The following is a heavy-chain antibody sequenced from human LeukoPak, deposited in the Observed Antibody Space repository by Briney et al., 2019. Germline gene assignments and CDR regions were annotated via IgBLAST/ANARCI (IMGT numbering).Heavy chain of an antibody. D-gene: IGHD6-13*01. J-gene: IGHJ4*02. CDR2: ISWNSGSI. CDR3: AKGVAAAGDRLPDY. Sequence: GGSLRLSCAASGFTFDDYAMHWVRHAPGKGLEWVSGISWNSGSIGYADSVKGRFTISRDNAKNSLYLQMNSLRAEDTALYYCAKGVAAAGDRLPDYWGQGTLVTVSS. CDR1: GFTFDDYA. V-gene: IGHV3-9*01.